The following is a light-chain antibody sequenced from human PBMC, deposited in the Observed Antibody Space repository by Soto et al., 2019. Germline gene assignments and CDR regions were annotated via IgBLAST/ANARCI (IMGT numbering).Light chain of an antibody. J-gene: IGKJ4*01. Sequence: EIVMTQSPATLSVSPGERATLSCRASQSISSKLAWYQQKPGQAPRLLIYGASTRVTGIPVRFSGSGSGTEFTLTITSPQSEDFAVYYCQEYNNWHPITFGGGTKVDIK. CDR2: GAS. V-gene: IGKV3-15*01. CDR3: QEYNNWHPIT. CDR1: QSISSK.